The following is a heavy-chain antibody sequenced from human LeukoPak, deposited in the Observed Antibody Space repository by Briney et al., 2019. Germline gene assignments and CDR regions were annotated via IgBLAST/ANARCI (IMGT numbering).Heavy chain of an antibody. V-gene: IGHV4-31*03. CDR1: GDSINSGGYY. CDR3: ARLAIVRGLDI. D-gene: IGHD3-10*01. J-gene: IGHJ3*02. CDR2: IQYSGST. Sequence: PSETLSLTCSVSGDSINSGGYYWNWIRQYPGKGLEWIGYIQYSGSTHYNMSLKSRVSISLDTSKTHFSLRMTSLTAADTAVYYCARLAIVRGLDIWGPGTMVIVSS.